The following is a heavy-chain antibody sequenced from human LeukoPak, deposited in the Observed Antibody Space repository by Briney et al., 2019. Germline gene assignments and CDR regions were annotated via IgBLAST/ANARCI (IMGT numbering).Heavy chain of an antibody. D-gene: IGHD5-24*01. CDR2: IIPIFGTA. V-gene: IGHV1-69*13. CDR3: ARDVAGDGYGFFDY. J-gene: IGHJ4*03. CDR1: GGTFSSYA. Sequence: SVKVSCKASGGTFSSYAISWVRQAPGQGLEWMGGIIPIFGTANYAQKFQGRVTITADESTSTAYMELSSLRSEDTAVYYCARDVAGDGYGFFDYWGQGTLVTVSS.